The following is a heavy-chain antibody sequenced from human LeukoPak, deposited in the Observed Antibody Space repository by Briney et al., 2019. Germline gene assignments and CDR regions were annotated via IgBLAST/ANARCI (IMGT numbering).Heavy chain of an antibody. CDR1: GDSISSNNW. V-gene: IGHV4-4*02. Sequence: SETLSLTCAVSGDSISSNNWWSWVRQPPGKGLEWIGEIYHSGSTNYNPSLKSRVTISVDKSKNQFSLKLSSVTAADTAVYYCARVSSHPYQLLWYYFDYWGQGTLVTVSS. D-gene: IGHD2-2*01. J-gene: IGHJ4*02. CDR2: IYHSGST. CDR3: ARVSSHPYQLLWYYFDY.